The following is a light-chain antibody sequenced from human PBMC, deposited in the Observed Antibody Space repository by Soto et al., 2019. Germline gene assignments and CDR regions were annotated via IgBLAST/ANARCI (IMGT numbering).Light chain of an antibody. J-gene: IGKJ5*01. V-gene: IGKV3-15*01. CDR1: QGVSRK. CDR3: QQYTNWPPNT. CDR2: GAS. Sequence: GMTQSPATLSVAPGERVTFSCRASQGVSRKLAWYQHKPGQAPRLLIYGASTRATGVPARFSGRGSGTEFTLTISSLQSEDFAVYYCQQYTNWPPNTFGQGTRLEIK.